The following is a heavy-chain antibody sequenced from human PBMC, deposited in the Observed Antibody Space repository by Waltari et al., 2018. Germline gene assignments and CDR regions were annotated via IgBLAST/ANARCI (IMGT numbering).Heavy chain of an antibody. J-gene: IGHJ4*02. V-gene: IGHV3-23*03. CDR3: AKAQPEFYDD. CDR2: SCSGGST. Sequence: EVQLLESGGGLVQPGGSLRLSCAASGFTFSSYAMSCGRQAPGKCLEWFSVSCSGGSTYYADSVKCRFTISRENSTNTLYLQMNSLIAEDTAVYYCAKAQPEFYDDWGQGTLVTVSS. CDR1: GFTFSSYA. D-gene: IGHD3-10*01.